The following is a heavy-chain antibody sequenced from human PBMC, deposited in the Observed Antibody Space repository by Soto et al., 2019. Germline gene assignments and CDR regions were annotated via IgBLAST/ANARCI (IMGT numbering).Heavy chain of an antibody. V-gene: IGHV4-39*02. J-gene: IGHJ5*02. D-gene: IGHD2-8*01. CDR3: ATEGGIVDANWFGP. CDR1: GDSISRSRYY. CDR2: IYYTGST. Sequence: SETLSLTCSVSGDSISRSRYYWGWIRHPPGKGLEWIGSIYYTGSTYYNLSLKSRITISIDTSKSQFSLKLNSVTAADTAVYYCATEGGIVDANWFGPWGQGILVTVS.